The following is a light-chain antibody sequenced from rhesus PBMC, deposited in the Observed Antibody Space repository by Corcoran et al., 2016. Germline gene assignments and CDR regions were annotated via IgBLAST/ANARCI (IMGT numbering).Light chain of an antibody. CDR3: QHGYGTPLT. V-gene: IGKV1-74*01. CDR1: ENVNNY. J-gene: IGKJ4*01. CDR2: KAS. Sequence: DIQMTQSPSSLSASVGDRVTITCRASENVNNYLNWYQQKPGKAPQVLIYKASTLQSGVPSRFRGSGSGTDYTFTISSLQPEDGATYYCQHGYGTPLTFGGVTKVELK.